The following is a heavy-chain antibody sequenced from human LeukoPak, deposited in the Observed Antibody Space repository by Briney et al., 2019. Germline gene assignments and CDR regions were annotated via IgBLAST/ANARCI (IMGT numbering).Heavy chain of an antibody. CDR1: GGTFSSYA. V-gene: IGHV1-69*13. Sequence: SVKVSCTASGGTFSSYAISWVRQAPGQGLEWMGGIIPIFGTANYAQKFQGRVTITADESTSTAYMELSSLRSEDTAVYYCARALYGSGNPLDYWGQGTLVTVSS. CDR2: IIPIFGTA. D-gene: IGHD3-10*01. J-gene: IGHJ4*02. CDR3: ARALYGSGNPLDY.